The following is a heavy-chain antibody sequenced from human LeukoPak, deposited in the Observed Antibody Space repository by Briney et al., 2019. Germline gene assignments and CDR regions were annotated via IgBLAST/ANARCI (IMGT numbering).Heavy chain of an antibody. V-gene: IGHV4-34*01. D-gene: IGHD6-19*01. CDR1: NGSLSSYY. CDR2: ISHRGST. CDR3: ARGRSTGWFLAPYFDP. J-gene: IGHJ4*02. Sequence: PSETLSLTCVVSNGSLSSYYWSWIRQSPEKGLEWIGEISHRGSTNYNPSFQSRVTISVDTSKNHFSLKLTSVSAADTAVYYCARGRSTGWFLAPYFDPGGQGTLVTVSS.